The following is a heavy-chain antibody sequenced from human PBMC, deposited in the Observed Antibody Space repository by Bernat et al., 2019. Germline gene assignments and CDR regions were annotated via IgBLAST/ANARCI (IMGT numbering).Heavy chain of an antibody. Sequence: QVQLQQWGAGLLKPSETLSLTCAVYGGSFSGYYWSWIRQPPGKGLEWIGEINHSVSTNYNPSLKSRVTISVDTSKNQFSLELSSVTAADTAVYYCARDLHYYDSSGYWRAFDIWGQGTMVTVSS. V-gene: IGHV4-34*01. CDR1: GGSFSGYY. J-gene: IGHJ3*02. CDR2: INHSVST. CDR3: ARDLHYYDSSGYWRAFDI. D-gene: IGHD3-22*01.